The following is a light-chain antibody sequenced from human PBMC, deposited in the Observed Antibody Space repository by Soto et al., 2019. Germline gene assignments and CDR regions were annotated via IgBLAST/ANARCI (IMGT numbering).Light chain of an antibody. CDR1: SSDVGGYNY. CDR3: SSYTSSSFLV. V-gene: IGLV2-14*01. Sequence: QSALTQPASVSGSPGQSITISCTGTSSDVGGYNYVSWYQQHPGKAPKLMIYEVSNRPSGVSNRFSGSKSGNTASLTISGLQAEDEADYYCSSYTSSSFLVFAGGTKLTVL. CDR2: EVS. J-gene: IGLJ2*01.